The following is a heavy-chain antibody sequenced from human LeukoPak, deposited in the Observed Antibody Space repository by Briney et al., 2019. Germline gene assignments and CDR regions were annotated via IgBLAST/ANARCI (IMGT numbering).Heavy chain of an antibody. J-gene: IGHJ4*02. CDR2: IIPIFGTA. Sequence: SVKVSCKASRGTFSSYAISWVRQAPGQGLEWMGGIIPIFGTANYAQKFQGRVKITADESTSTAYMELSSLRSEDTAVHYCARGRFLEWLLYHPTFDYWGQGTLVTVSS. CDR3: ARGRFLEWLLYHPTFDY. V-gene: IGHV1-69*13. CDR1: RGTFSSYA. D-gene: IGHD3-3*01.